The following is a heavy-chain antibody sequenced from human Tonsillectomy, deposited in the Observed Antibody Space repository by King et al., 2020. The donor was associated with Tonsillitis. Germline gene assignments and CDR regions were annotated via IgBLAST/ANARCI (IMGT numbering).Heavy chain of an antibody. D-gene: IGHD2-2*03. Sequence: QLVKSGAEVKKPGASVKVSCKASGYTFTSYGISWVRQAPGQGLEWMGWVSAYTGNTNYVQKLQGRVTMTTDTSTSTAYMELRSLRSDDTAVYFCARVDIVVVKQAYNYGMDVWGQGTTVTVSS. V-gene: IGHV1-18*01. CDR1: GYTFTSYG. J-gene: IGHJ6*02. CDR3: ARVDIVVVKQAYNYGMDV. CDR2: VSAYTGNT.